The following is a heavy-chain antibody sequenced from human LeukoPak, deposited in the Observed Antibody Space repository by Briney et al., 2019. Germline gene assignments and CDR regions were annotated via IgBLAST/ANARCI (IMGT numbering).Heavy chain of an antibody. CDR3: ARDVDIVATIPWGAFDI. Sequence: SETLSLTCTVSGGSISSSSYYWGWIRQPPGKGLEWIGSIYYSGSTYYNPSLKSRVTISVDTSKNQFSLKLSSVTAADTAVYYCARDVDIVATIPWGAFDIWGQGTMVTVSS. V-gene: IGHV4-39*07. CDR1: GGSISSSSYY. J-gene: IGHJ3*02. CDR2: IYYSGST. D-gene: IGHD5-12*01.